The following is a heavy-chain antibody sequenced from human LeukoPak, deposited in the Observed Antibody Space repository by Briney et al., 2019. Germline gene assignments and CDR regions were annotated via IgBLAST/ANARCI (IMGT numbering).Heavy chain of an antibody. J-gene: IGHJ4*02. CDR3: ARYTAMVYFDY. CDR2: IYYSGST. V-gene: IGHV4-59*01. D-gene: IGHD5-18*01. Sequence: PSETLSLTCTVSGGSISSYYWSWIRQPPGKGLEWIGYIYYSGSTNYNPSLKSRVTILVDTSKNQFSLKLSSVTAADTAVYYCARYTAMVYFDYWGQGTLVTVSS. CDR1: GGSISSYY.